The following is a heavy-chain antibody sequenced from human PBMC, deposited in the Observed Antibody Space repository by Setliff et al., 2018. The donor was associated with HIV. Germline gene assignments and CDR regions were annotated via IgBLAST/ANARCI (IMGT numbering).Heavy chain of an antibody. CDR2: MYHGAST. CDR3: AIGYGYGQGCFDH. D-gene: IGHD2-2*03. J-gene: IGHJ4*02. V-gene: IGHV4-38-2*01. CDR1: GYSISSGYY. Sequence: SETLSLTCAVSGYSISSGYYVGWIRQTPGKGLEWIGSMYHGASTYYNPSLKSRVTISVDTSKNQFSLKLTSMTAADTAVYYCAIGYGYGQGCFDHWGQGIRVTVSS.